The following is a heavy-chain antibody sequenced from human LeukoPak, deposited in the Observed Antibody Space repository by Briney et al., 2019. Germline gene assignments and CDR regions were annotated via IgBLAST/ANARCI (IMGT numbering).Heavy chain of an antibody. V-gene: IGHV3-21*01. CDR1: GFTFSSYS. J-gene: IGHJ6*03. CDR2: ISSSSSYI. Sequence: GGSLRLSCAASGFTFSSYSMNWVRQAPGKGLEWVSSISSSSSYIYYADSVKGRFTVSRDNAKNSLYLQMNSLRAEDTAVYYCARDLSDWSLQYYYYYYMDVWGKGTTVTVSS. D-gene: IGHD1-1*01. CDR3: ARDLSDWSLQYYYYYYMDV.